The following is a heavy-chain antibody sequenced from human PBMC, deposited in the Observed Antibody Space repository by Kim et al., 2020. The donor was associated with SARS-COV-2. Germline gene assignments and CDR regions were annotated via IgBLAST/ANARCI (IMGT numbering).Heavy chain of an antibody. CDR1: GGSISSGGYY. CDR3: ARGGRYYDSSGYMP. CDR2: IYYSGST. J-gene: IGHJ5*02. D-gene: IGHD3-22*01. Sequence: SETLSLTCTVSGGSISSGGYYWSWIRQHPGKGLEWIGYIYYSGSTYYNPSLKSRVTISVDTSKNQFSLKLSSVTAADTAVYYCARGGRYYDSSGYMPWGQGTLVTVSS. V-gene: IGHV4-31*03.